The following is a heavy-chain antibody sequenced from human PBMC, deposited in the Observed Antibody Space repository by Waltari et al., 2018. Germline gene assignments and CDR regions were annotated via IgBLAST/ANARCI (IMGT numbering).Heavy chain of an antibody. CDR3: ARDLGYCSGGSCYGNAFDI. CDR2: IKQDGSEK. CDR1: GFTFSSYW. V-gene: IGHV3-7*01. D-gene: IGHD2-15*01. Sequence: EVQLVESGGGLVQPGGSLRLSCAASGFTFSSYWMSWVRQAPGKGLEWVANIKQDGSEKTYVDSVKGRFTISRDNAKNSLYLQMNSLRAEDTAVYYCARDLGYCSGGSCYGNAFDIWGQGTMVTVSS. J-gene: IGHJ3*02.